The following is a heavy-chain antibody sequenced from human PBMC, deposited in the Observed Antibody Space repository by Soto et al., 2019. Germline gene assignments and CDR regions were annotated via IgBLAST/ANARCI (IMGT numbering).Heavy chain of an antibody. Sequence: GGSLRLSCAISGFSVSSNYLSWVRQAPGKGLEWVSVHYSGGSTYYADSAQGRFTISRDKSNNTLYLQMRRVRAEDTAVYFCARHRHPRGTVGATSPLDPWGQGTQVTVSS. D-gene: IGHD1-26*01. J-gene: IGHJ5*02. CDR2: HYSGGST. V-gene: IGHV3-53*01. CDR3: ARHRHPRGTVGATSPLDP. CDR1: GFSVSSNY.